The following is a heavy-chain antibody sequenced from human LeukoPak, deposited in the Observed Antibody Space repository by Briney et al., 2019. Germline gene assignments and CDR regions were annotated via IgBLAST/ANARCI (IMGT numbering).Heavy chain of an antibody. CDR3: ARRCSGGSCYSVGAFDI. D-gene: IGHD2-15*01. Sequence: GGSLRLSCAASGFTVSSNYMSWVRQAQGKGLEWVSVIYSGGSTYYADSVKGRFTISRDNSKNTLYLQMNSLRAEDTAVYYCARRCSGGSCYSVGAFDIWGQGTMVTVSS. J-gene: IGHJ3*02. CDR1: GFTVSSNY. CDR2: IYSGGST. V-gene: IGHV3-53*01.